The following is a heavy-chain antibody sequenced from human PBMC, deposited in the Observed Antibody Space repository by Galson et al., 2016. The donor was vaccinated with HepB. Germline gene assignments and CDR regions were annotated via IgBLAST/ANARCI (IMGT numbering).Heavy chain of an antibody. CDR2: IKQDSFEK. Sequence: CAASGFAFSSHWMTWVRQAPGKGLEWEAHIKQDSFEKYYVDSVRGRFTISRDNTKNSLYLEMNSLRTEDTAIYYCARELDGRAFDIWGQGTMVTVSS. J-gene: IGHJ3*02. V-gene: IGHV3-7*04. CDR1: GFAFSSHW. D-gene: IGHD5-24*01. CDR3: ARELDGRAFDI.